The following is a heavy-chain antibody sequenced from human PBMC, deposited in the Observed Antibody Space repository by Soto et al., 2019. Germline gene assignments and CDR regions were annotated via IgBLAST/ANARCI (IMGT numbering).Heavy chain of an antibody. CDR1: GYSFTSYW. J-gene: IGHJ6*02. D-gene: IGHD6-6*01. V-gene: IGHV5-51*01. Sequence: GESLKISCKGSGYSFTSYWIGWVRQMPGKGLEWMGIIYPGDSDTRYSPSFQGQVTISADKSISTAYLQWSSLKASDTAMYYCAREAREHLVSDGEFFYYYGMDVWGQGTTLTVSS. CDR3: AREAREHLVSDGEFFYYYGMDV. CDR2: IYPGDSDT.